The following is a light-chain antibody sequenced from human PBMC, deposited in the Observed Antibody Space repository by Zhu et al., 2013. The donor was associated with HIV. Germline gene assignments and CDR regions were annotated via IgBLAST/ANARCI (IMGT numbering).Light chain of an antibody. V-gene: IGKV4-1*01. CDR3: QQYYSTPWT. Sequence: DIVMTQSPDSLTVSLGERATINCKSSQSVLYSSNGNNYLAWYQQKPGQPPKLLIYWASTRESGVPDRFSGSGSGTDFTLTISSLQAEDVAVYYCQQYYSTPWTFGQGTKGGKSN. CDR1: QSVLYSSNGNNY. J-gene: IGKJ1*01. CDR2: WAS.